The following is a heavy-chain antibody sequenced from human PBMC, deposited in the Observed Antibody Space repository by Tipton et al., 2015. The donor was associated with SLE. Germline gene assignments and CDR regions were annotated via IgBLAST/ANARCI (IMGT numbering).Heavy chain of an antibody. CDR1: GGSFSGYY. CDR3: AKIRSTTTGGGTASDY. CDR2: INHSGST. Sequence: TLSLTCAVYGGSFSGYYWSWIRQPPGKGLEWIGEINHSGSTNYNPSLKSRVTISVDTSKNQFSLKLSSVTAADTAVYYCAKIRSTTTGGGTASDYWGQGTLVTVSS. V-gene: IGHV4-34*01. J-gene: IGHJ4*02. D-gene: IGHD3-16*01.